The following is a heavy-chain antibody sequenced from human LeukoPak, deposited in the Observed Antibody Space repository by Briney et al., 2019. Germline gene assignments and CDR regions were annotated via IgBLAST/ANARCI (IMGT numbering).Heavy chain of an antibody. CDR1: GYTFTGYY. J-gene: IGHJ4*02. CDR2: INPYSGGT. Sequence: VKVSCKASGYTFTGYYMHWVRQAPGQGLEWMGQINPYSGGTNYAQKFQGRVTMTRDTSTSTVYMELSSLRSEDTAVYYCARDTEYYYDSSGPPTADYWGQGTLVTVSS. V-gene: IGHV1-2*06. D-gene: IGHD3-22*01. CDR3: ARDTEYYYDSSGPPTADY.